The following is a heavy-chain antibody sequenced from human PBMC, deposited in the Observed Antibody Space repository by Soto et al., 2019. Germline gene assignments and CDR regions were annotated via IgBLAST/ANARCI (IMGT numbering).Heavy chain of an antibody. D-gene: IGHD3-10*01. Sequence: QVQLQESGPRLVKSSETLSLVCSVSGDSIIRSFWGWIRQSPGKGLEYIGYISDSGVTDYDPSLKSRVTIAVGTSKNQFALKLTSVTAADTAVYYCAGGAGDFSGPDSFDIWGQGTMVTVSS. V-gene: IGHV4-59*01. CDR1: GDSIIRSF. CDR3: AGGAGDFSGPDSFDI. CDR2: ISDSGVT. J-gene: IGHJ3*02.